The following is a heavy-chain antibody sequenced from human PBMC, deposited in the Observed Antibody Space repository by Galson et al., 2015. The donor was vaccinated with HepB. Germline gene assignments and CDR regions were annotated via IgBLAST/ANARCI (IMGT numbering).Heavy chain of an antibody. D-gene: IGHD6-19*01. Sequence: SLRLSCAASGFTFSNAWMSWVRQAPGKGLEWVGRIKSKTDGGTTDYAAPVKGRFTISRDDSKNTLYLQMNSLKTEDTAVYYCTTSYSSGWYWRSGPGDYDAFDIWGQGTMVTVSS. V-gene: IGHV3-15*01. CDR3: TTSYSSGWYWRSGPGDYDAFDI. CDR1: GFTFSNAW. J-gene: IGHJ3*02. CDR2: IKSKTDGGTT.